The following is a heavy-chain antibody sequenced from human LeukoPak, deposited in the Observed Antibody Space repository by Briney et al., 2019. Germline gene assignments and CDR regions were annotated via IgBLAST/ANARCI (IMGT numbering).Heavy chain of an antibody. J-gene: IGHJ4*02. Sequence: SGTLSLTCAVSGGSISSSNWWSWVRQPPGKGLEWIGEINHSGSTNYNPSLKSRVTISVDMSKNQFSLQLSSVTAADTAVYYCTRHGDSGSYSNWGQGTLVTVSS. CDR3: TRHGDSGSYSN. CDR1: GGSISSSNW. CDR2: INHSGST. D-gene: IGHD1-26*01. V-gene: IGHV4-4*02.